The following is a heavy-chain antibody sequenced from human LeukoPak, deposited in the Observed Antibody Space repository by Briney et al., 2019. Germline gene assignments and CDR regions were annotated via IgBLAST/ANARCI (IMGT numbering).Heavy chain of an antibody. D-gene: IGHD6-6*01. CDR3: ARDPNRIAARPIDY. CDR2: INHSGST. CDR1: GGSFSGYY. Sequence: PSETLSLTCAVYGGSFSGYYWSWVRQPPGKGLEWIGEINHSGSTNYNPSLKSRVTISVDTSKNQFSLKLSSVTAADTAVYYCARDPNRIAARPIDYWGQGTLVTVSS. V-gene: IGHV4-34*01. J-gene: IGHJ4*02.